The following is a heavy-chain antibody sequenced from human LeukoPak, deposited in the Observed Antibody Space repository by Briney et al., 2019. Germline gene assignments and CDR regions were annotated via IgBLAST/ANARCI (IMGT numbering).Heavy chain of an antibody. V-gene: IGHV4-59*01. J-gene: IGHJ5*02. CDR2: IYYSGST. Sequence: SETLSLTCTVSGGSISSYYWSWIRQPPGKGLEWIGYIYYSGSTNYNPSLKSRVTISVDTSKNQFSVKLSSVSAADTAVYYCARVNRNWFDPWGQGTLVTVSS. D-gene: IGHD1-14*01. CDR3: ARVNRNWFDP. CDR1: GGSISSYY.